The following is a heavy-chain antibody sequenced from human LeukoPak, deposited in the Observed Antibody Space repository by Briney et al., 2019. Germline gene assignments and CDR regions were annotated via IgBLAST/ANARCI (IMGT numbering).Heavy chain of an antibody. Sequence: PRGSLRLSCAASGFTFSSYGMHWVRQAPGKGLEWVAVISYDGSNKYYADSVKGRFTTSRDNSKNTLYLQMNSLRAEDTAVYYCAKESRRHSSSWMFDPWGQGTLVTVSS. CDR2: ISYDGSNK. CDR3: AKESRRHSSSWMFDP. CDR1: GFTFSSYG. J-gene: IGHJ5*02. D-gene: IGHD6-13*01. V-gene: IGHV3-30*18.